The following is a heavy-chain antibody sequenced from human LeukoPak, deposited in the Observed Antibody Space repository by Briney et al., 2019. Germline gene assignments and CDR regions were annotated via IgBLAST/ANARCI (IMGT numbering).Heavy chain of an antibody. CDR1: GGSFSGYY. J-gene: IGHJ6*02. CDR2: INHSGST. Sequence: SETLSLTCAVYGGSFSGYYWSWIRQPPGKGLEWIGEINHSGSTNYNPSLKSRVTISVDTSKNQFSLKLSSVTAAGTAVYYCARGSGRMEGMDVWGQGTTVTVSS. CDR3: ARGSGRMEGMDV. V-gene: IGHV4-34*01. D-gene: IGHD1-1*01.